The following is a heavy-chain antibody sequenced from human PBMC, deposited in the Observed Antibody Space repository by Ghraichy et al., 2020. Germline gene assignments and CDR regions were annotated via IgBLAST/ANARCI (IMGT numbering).Heavy chain of an antibody. J-gene: IGHJ4*02. Sequence: ASVKVSCKTGRYNVTTSYMHWERQGPGQGQKKKGWINPNSGGTNYAQKFQGWVTMTRDTSISTAYMELSRLKSDDTAVYYCARAKYNSGWYSYFDNWGQGTLVTVSS. V-gene: IGHV1-2*04. D-gene: IGHD6-19*01. CDR3: ARAKYNSGWYSYFDN. CDR1: RYNVTTSY. CDR2: INPNSGGT.